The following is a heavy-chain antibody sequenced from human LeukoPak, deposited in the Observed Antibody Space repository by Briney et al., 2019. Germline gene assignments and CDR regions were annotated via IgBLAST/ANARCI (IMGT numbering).Heavy chain of an antibody. CDR2: ISSIGDST. CDR1: GFTFSSHA. V-gene: IGHV3-64*01. CDR3: ARVPSSIVGSHYFDY. D-gene: IGHD2-21*01. Sequence: GGSLRLSCAASGFTFSSHAMHWVRQAPGKGLEYVSGISSIGDSTYYTNPVKGRFTISRDNSKNTLYLQMGSLRAEDMAVYYCARVPSSIVGSHYFDYWGLGTLVTVSS. J-gene: IGHJ4*02.